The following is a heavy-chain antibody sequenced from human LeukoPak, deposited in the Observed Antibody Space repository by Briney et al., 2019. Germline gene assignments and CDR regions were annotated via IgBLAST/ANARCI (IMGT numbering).Heavy chain of an antibody. CDR3: VRGLTGYSYFFDY. Sequence: SQTLSLTCTVSGDSFSSANYYWTWVRQPPGKGLEWIGYVYYDGSTYYHPSLQSRLAISVDTSKNHFSLNLTSVTAADTAVYYCVRGLTGYSYFFDYWGQGALVTVSS. J-gene: IGHJ4*02. CDR1: GDSFSSANYY. D-gene: IGHD3-10*01. V-gene: IGHV4-30-4*08. CDR2: VYYDGST.